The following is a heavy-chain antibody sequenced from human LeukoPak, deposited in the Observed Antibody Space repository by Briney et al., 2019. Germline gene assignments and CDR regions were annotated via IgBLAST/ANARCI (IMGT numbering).Heavy chain of an antibody. V-gene: IGHV5-51*01. D-gene: IGHD3-10*01. Sequence: GESLMISCKGFGYNFGNYWIGWLRQMPGKGLEWMGIIFPGDSDTRYSPSFEGQVTISADKSINTAYLQWGSLKTSDTAIYYSARSRGDNNWYDPWGQGTLVTVSS. J-gene: IGHJ5*01. CDR1: GYNFGNYW. CDR2: IFPGDSDT. CDR3: ARSRGDNNWYDP.